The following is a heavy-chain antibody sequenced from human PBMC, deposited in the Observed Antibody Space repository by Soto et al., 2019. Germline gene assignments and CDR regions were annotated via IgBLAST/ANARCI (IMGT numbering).Heavy chain of an antibody. D-gene: IGHD3-10*01. J-gene: IGHJ6*02. CDR3: ASRLLSGWAGEGYGMDV. V-gene: IGHV1-69*01. CDR1: GGTFSSYA. Sequence: QVQLVQSGAEVKKPGSSVKVSCKASGGTFSSYAISWVRQAPGQGLEWMGGIIPIFGTANYAQKFQGRVTITADESTRTAYMELSSLRSEDTAVYYCASRLLSGWAGEGYGMDVWGQGTTVTVSS. CDR2: IIPIFGTA.